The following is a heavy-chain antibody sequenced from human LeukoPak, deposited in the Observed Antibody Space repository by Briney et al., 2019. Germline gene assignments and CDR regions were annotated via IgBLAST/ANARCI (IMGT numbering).Heavy chain of an antibody. J-gene: IGHJ4*02. CDR3: AKDSDFWSGSSSDFDY. CDR1: GVTFSSYA. Sequence: PGGSLRLSCAAAGVTFSSYATNLVRQAPGKGLEWVSAISGSGGSTYYADSVKGRFTLSRDNSKNTLYLQMNSLRAEDTAIYYCAKDSDFWSGSSSDFDYWGQGTLVTVSS. CDR2: ISGSGGST. V-gene: IGHV3-23*01. D-gene: IGHD3-3*01.